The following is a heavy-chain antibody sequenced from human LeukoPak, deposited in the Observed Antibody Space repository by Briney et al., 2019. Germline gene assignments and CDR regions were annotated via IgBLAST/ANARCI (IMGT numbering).Heavy chain of an antibody. Sequence: KPGESLKISCKGSGYSFTSYWIGWVRQMPGKGLEWMGIIYPGDSDTRYSPSFQGQVTISADKSISTAYLQWSSLKASDTAMYYCARQRYCSSTSCHLRYYYYMDVWGKGTTVTVSS. V-gene: IGHV5-51*01. CDR3: ARQRYCSSTSCHLRYYYYMDV. D-gene: IGHD2-2*01. J-gene: IGHJ6*03. CDR1: GYSFTSYW. CDR2: IYPGDSDT.